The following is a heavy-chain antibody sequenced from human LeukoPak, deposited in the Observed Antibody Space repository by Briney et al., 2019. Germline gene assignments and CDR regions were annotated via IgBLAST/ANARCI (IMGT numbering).Heavy chain of an antibody. CDR2: IKQDGSEK. J-gene: IGHJ5*02. CDR3: ARDQTVTTPDP. CDR1: GFPFSTYR. D-gene: IGHD4-17*01. V-gene: IGHV3-7*01. Sequence: PGGSLRLSCAASGFPFSTYRMSCVRQAPGKGLEWVANIKQDGSEKHYVDSVKGRFTISRDNAKTSLYLKMSSLRAEDTAVYYCARDQTVTTPDPWGQGTLVTVSS.